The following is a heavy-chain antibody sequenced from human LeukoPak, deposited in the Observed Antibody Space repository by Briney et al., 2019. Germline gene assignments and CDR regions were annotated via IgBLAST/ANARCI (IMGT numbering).Heavy chain of an antibody. V-gene: IGHV1-2*02. CDR3: ARGGFYYYYYMDV. J-gene: IGHJ6*03. D-gene: IGHD6-25*01. Sequence: ASVKVSRKASGYTFTGYYMHWVRQAPGQGLEWMGWINPKSGGTNYAQKFQGRVTMTRDTSISTAYMELSRLRSDDTAVYYCARGGFYYYYYMDVWGKGTTVTISS. CDR2: INPKSGGT. CDR1: GYTFTGYY.